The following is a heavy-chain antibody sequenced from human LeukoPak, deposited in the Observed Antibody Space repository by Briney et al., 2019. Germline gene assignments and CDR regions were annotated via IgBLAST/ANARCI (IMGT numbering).Heavy chain of an antibody. Sequence: SETLSLTCTVSGGSISSGDYYWSWIRQPPGKGLEWIGYIYYSGSTYYNPSLKSRVTISVDTSKNQFSLKLSSVTAADTAVYYCARVYYYDNSGYGKDYFDYWGQGTLVTVSS. CDR3: ARVYYYDNSGYGKDYFDY. J-gene: IGHJ4*02. V-gene: IGHV4-30-4*01. CDR2: IYYSGST. CDR1: GGSISSGDYY. D-gene: IGHD3-22*01.